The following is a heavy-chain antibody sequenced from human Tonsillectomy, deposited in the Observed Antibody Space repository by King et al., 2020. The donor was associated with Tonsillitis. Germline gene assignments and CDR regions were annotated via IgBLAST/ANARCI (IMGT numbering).Heavy chain of an antibody. D-gene: IGHD3-10*01. Sequence: QLQESGPGLVKPSETPSLTCTVSGGSISFGSYFWGWIRQPPGKGLEWIGSIFYSGSTYYNPSLKSRVIISLDTSKNQFSLDLSSVTAADTAVYYCAKFLYFSGTLRGFDVWGQGTMVSVSS. CDR2: IFYSGST. J-gene: IGHJ3*01. CDR1: GGSISFGSYF. V-gene: IGHV4-39*07. CDR3: AKFLYFSGTLRGFDV.